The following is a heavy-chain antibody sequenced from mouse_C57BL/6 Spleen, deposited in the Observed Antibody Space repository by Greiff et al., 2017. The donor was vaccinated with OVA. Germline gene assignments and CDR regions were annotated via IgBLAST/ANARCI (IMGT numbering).Heavy chain of an antibody. J-gene: IGHJ4*01. CDR2: IDPNSGGT. CDR3: ANYYGSSPYAMDY. D-gene: IGHD1-1*01. Sequence: QVQLQQPGAELVKPGASVKLSCKASGYTFTSYWMHWVKQRPGRGLEWIGRIDPNSGGTKYNEKFKSKATLTVDKPSSTAYMQLSSLTSEDSAVDYCANYYGSSPYAMDYWGQGTSVTVSS. CDR1: GYTFTSYW. V-gene: IGHV1-72*01.